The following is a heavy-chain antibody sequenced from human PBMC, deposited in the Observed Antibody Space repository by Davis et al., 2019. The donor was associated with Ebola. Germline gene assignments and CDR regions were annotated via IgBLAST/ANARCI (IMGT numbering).Heavy chain of an antibody. J-gene: IGHJ6*02. D-gene: IGHD1-26*01. Sequence: PSETLSLTCTVSGGSISSYYWSWIRQPAGKGLEWIGHVSTSESTNYNPSLKSRVTMSVDTSKNLFSLKLSSVTAADTAVYYCARGMGVGATGRFYYYYGMDVWGQGTTVTVSS. CDR2: VSTSEST. CDR1: GGSISSYY. V-gene: IGHV4-4*07. CDR3: ARGMGVGATGRFYYYYGMDV.